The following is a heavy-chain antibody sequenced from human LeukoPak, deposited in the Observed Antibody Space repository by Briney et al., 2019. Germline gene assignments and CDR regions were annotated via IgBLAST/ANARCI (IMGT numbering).Heavy chain of an antibody. D-gene: IGHD3-10*01. CDR2: MNPNSGNT. J-gene: IGHJ4*02. Sequence: ASVTVSCKASGYTFTSYDINWVRQATGQGLEWMGWMNPNSGNTGYAQKFQGRVTMTRNTSISTAYMELSSLKASDTAMYYCARQDTMIRGIIIMSHYYFDYWGQGTLVTVSS. CDR1: GYTFTSYD. V-gene: IGHV1-8*01. CDR3: ARQDTMIRGIIIMSHYYFDY.